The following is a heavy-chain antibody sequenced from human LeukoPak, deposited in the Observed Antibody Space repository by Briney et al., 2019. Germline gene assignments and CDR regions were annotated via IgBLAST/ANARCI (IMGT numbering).Heavy chain of an antibody. CDR3: ARDSNVVVPAASRFDY. CDR1: GGSISSGSYY. J-gene: IGHJ4*02. CDR2: IYTSGST. V-gene: IGHV4-61*02. D-gene: IGHD2-2*01. Sequence: SETLSLTCTVSGGSISSGSYYWSWIRQPAGKGLEWIGRIYTSGSTNYNPSLKSRVTMSVDTSKNQFSLRLSSVTAADTAVYYCARDSNVVVPAASRFDYWGQGTLVTVSS.